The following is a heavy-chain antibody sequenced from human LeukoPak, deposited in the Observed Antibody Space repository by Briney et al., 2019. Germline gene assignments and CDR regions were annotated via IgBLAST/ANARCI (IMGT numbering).Heavy chain of an antibody. Sequence: GGSLRLSCATSGFTFSDHYMDWVRHAPGKGLEWVARTRTKAKDYTTEYAASVKGRFTVSRDESMHSLYLQMNSLKTEDTAVYYCARGPAVTFNYHYGMDVWGQGTTVTVSS. D-gene: IGHD4-17*01. J-gene: IGHJ6*02. CDR1: GFTFSDHY. V-gene: IGHV3-72*01. CDR3: ARGPAVTFNYHYGMDV. CDR2: TRTKAKDYTT.